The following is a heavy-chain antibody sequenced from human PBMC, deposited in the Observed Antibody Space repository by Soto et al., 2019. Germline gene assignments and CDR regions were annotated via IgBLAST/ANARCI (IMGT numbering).Heavy chain of an antibody. CDR3: ARLMLGDSNGFRWLDP. V-gene: IGHV4-39*01. CDR2: ISYSGST. J-gene: IGHJ5*02. CDR1: GDSISSSNYY. Sequence: PSETLSLTCTVSGDSISSSNYYWGWIRQPPGKGLEWIGSISYSGSTYYNPSLKSRVTISVDTSKSQLSLKLNSVTAADTAVYYCARLMLGDSNGFRWLDPCGKGILVTLSS. D-gene: IGHD3-22*01.